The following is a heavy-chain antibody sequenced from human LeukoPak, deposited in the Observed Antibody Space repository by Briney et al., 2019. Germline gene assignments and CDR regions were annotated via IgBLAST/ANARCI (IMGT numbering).Heavy chain of an antibody. CDR1: GGTLNNYT. D-gene: IGHD2-21*02. J-gene: IGHJ5*02. Sequence: GASVKVSCKASGGTLNNYTISWVRQAPGQGLEWMGGIIPIFGTANYAQQFQGRVTIPEEQPTRTVYIELSRPRSEGPGVYYCARTDCGGDCYSSRGWFYRWGQRTLVTVSS. CDR3: ARTDCGGDCYSSRGWFYR. CDR2: IIPIFGTA. V-gene: IGHV1-69*13.